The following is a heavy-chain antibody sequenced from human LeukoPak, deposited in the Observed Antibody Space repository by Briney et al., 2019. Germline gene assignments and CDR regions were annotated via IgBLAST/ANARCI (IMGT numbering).Heavy chain of an antibody. CDR1: GGSISSYY. CDR3: ARTAGSSSWTT. V-gene: IGHV4-59*01. D-gene: IGHD6-13*01. Sequence: PSETLSLTCTVSGGSISSYYWSWIRQPPGKGLEWIGYIYYSGSTNYNPSLKSRVSISVDTSKNQFSLKLRSVTAADTVVYYCARTAGSSSWTTWGQGTLVTVSS. J-gene: IGHJ5*02. CDR2: IYYSGST.